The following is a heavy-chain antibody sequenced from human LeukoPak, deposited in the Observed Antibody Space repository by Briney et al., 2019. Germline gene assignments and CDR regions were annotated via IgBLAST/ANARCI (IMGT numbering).Heavy chain of an antibody. CDR2: IGIDSGNT. D-gene: IGHD1-1*01. CDR3: ARDHNYAFDN. CDR1: GFPFIEYS. Sequence: GGSLRLSCTASGFPFIEYSMDWVRQVPGKGLEWIAYIGIDSGNTKYADSVRGRFTISADKTKNSLYLQMNSLRVEDTAVYYCARDHNYAFDNWGQGTLVSVAS. J-gene: IGHJ4*02. V-gene: IGHV3-48*01.